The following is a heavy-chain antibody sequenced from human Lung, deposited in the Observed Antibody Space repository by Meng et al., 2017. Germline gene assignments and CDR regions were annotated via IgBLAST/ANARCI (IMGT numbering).Heavy chain of an antibody. Sequence: QVQLGQSGAEVTKPRASVKVACKASGYTFTGSYMHWVRQAPGQGLEWMGRVNPNNGGTNYAQKFQGRVTMTRDTSISTAYLELSRLTSDDTAVYYCASYCRGTSCATYWGQGSLVTVSS. CDR3: ASYCRGTSCATY. D-gene: IGHD2-15*01. CDR1: GYTFTGSY. J-gene: IGHJ4*02. V-gene: IGHV1-2*06. CDR2: VNPNNGGT.